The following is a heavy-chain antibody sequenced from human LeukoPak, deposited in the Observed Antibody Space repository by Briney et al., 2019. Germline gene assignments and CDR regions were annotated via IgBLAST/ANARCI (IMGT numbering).Heavy chain of an antibody. V-gene: IGHV3-23*01. CDR2: ISGSGGSA. CDR1: GFTFSSYA. CDR3: AKDPWVQSSGWYPPAVTTDY. D-gene: IGHD6-19*01. J-gene: IGHJ4*02. Sequence: PGGSLRLSCAASGFTFSSYAMSWVRQAPGKGLEWVSAISGSGGSAYYADSVKGRFTISRDNSKNTLYLQMNSLRAEDTAVYYCAKDPWVQSSGWYPPAVTTDYWGQGTLVTVSS.